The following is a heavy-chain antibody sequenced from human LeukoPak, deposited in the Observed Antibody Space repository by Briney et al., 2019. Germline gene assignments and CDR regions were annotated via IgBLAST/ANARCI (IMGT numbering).Heavy chain of an antibody. CDR3: AELGITMIGGV. Sequence: GGSLRLSCAPSGIIFSNAWMNWVRQAPGKGLEWVSYISSSGSTIYYADSVKGRFTISRDNAKNSLYLQMNSLRAEDTAVYYCAELGITMIGGVWGKGTTVIISS. CDR1: GIIFSNAW. J-gene: IGHJ6*04. V-gene: IGHV3-48*04. CDR2: ISSSGSTI. D-gene: IGHD3-10*02.